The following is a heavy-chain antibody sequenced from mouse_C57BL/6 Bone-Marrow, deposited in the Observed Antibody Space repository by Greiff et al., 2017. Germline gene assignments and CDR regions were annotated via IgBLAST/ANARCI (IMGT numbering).Heavy chain of an antibody. CDR3: ARDYDSSFAY. V-gene: IGHV1-50*01. CDR1: GYTFTSYW. Sequence: QVQLQQPGAELVKPGASVKLSCKASGYTFTSYWMQWVKQRPGQGLEWIGEIDPSDSYTNYNQKFKGKATLTVDTSASTAYMQLSSLTSEDSAVYSCARDYDSSFAYWGQGTLVTVSA. D-gene: IGHD2-4*01. CDR2: IDPSDSYT. J-gene: IGHJ3*01.